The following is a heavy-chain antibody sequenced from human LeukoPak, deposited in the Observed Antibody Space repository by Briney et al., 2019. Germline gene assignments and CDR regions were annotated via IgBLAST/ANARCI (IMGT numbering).Heavy chain of an antibody. CDR2: INHSGST. CDR3: ARSHYYDSSGSHNNWFDP. J-gene: IGHJ5*02. CDR1: GGSFSGYY. D-gene: IGHD3-22*01. V-gene: IGHV4-34*01. Sequence: SETLSLTCAVYGGSFSGYYWTYIRQPPGKGLEWIGEINHSGSTNYNPSLKSRVTISVDTSKNQFSLKLSSVIAADTAVYYCARSHYYDSSGSHNNWFDPWGQGTLVTVSS.